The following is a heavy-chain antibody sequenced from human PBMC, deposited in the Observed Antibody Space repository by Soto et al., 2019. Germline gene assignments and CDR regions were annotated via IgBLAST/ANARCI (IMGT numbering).Heavy chain of an antibody. J-gene: IGHJ4*02. CDR3: AKDTYFGD. CDR1: GFTFSSYA. Sequence: EVQLLESGAGLVQPGGSLRLSCAASGFTFSSYAMRWVRQAPGKGREWVSAISGRGGSTYYADSVKGRFTISRDNSKNTLYLQMNSVRAEDTAVSYCAKDTYFGDWGQGTLVTVSS. CDR2: ISGRGGST. V-gene: IGHV3-23*01. D-gene: IGHD4-17*01.